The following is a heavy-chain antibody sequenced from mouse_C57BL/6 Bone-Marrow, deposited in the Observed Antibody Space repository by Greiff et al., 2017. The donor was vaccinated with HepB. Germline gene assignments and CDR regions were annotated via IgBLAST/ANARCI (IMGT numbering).Heavy chain of an antibody. CDR3: ARECYDWYFDV. Sequence: EVMLVESEGGLVQPGSSMKLSCTASGFTFSDYYMAWVRQVPEKGLEWVANINYDGSSTYYLDSLKSRFIISRDNAKNILYLQMSSLKSEDTATYYCARECYDWYFDVWGTGTTVTVSS. D-gene: IGHD2-12*01. J-gene: IGHJ1*03. V-gene: IGHV5-16*01. CDR2: INYDGSST. CDR1: GFTFSDYY.